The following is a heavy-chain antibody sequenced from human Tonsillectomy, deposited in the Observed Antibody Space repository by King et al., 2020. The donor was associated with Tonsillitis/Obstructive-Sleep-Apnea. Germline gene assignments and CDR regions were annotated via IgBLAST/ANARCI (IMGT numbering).Heavy chain of an antibody. D-gene: IGHD1-26*01. Sequence: VQLVESGGGVVQPGRSLRLSCAASGFTFSSYVMHWVRQAPGKGLEWVAVISYDGSNKYYADSVKGRFTISRDNSKNTLYLQMNSLRAEDTAVYYCARHEGEWALFSFDYWGQGTLVTVSS. V-gene: IGHV3-30*04. J-gene: IGHJ4*02. CDR1: GFTFSSYV. CDR3: ARHEGEWALFSFDY. CDR2: ISYDGSNK.